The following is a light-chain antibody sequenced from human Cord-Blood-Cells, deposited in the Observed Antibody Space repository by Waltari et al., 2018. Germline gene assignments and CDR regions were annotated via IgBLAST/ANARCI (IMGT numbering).Light chain of an antibody. CDR2: DDG. V-gene: IGLV3-21*02. Sequence: SYVLTQPPSVSVAPGQTARITCGGKNIGSKSVHWYQQKPGQAPVLVVYDDGDRPSGIPERFSGSNSGNTATLTISRVEAGDEADYYCQVWDSSSDHVVFGGGTKLTVL. CDR1: NIGSKS. CDR3: QVWDSSSDHVV. J-gene: IGLJ2*01.